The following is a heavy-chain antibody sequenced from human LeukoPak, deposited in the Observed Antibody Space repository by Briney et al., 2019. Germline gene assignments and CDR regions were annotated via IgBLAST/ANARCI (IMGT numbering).Heavy chain of an antibody. V-gene: IGHV3-23*01. CDR3: AKVLFPDSSGYYRSVFWD. Sequence: PGGSLRLSCAASGFTFSSYAMSWVRQAPGKGLEWVSAISGSGGSTYYADSVKGRFALSNDNYKNTLYLQINRKRAEDTAVYYCAKVLFPDSSGYYRSVFWDWGQGTMVPVSS. J-gene: IGHJ3*01. CDR2: ISGSGGST. D-gene: IGHD3-22*01. CDR1: GFTFSSYA.